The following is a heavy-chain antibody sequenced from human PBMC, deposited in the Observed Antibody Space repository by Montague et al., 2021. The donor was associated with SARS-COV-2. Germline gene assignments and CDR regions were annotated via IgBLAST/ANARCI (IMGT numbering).Heavy chain of an antibody. J-gene: IGHJ4*02. D-gene: IGHD3-10*01. CDR2: IDWDDDK. V-gene: IGHV2-70*11. CDR3: ARISYDSGMGFDY. CDR1: GFSLSTSGMC. Sequence: PALVKPTQTLTLTCTFAGFSLSTSGMCVSWIRQPPGKALEWLARIDWDDDKYYSTSLKTRLTISKDTSKNQVVLTMTNMDPVDTATYYCARISYDSGMGFDYWGQGTLVTVSS.